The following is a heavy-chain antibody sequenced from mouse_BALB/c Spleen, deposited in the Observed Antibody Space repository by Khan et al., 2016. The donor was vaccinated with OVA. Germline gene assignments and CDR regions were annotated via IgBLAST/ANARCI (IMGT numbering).Heavy chain of an antibody. CDR2: IYPGGYFT. CDR1: GYTFTNYW. CDR3: ARWATWYFDV. J-gene: IGHJ1*01. Sequence: QIQLVQSGGEVARPGTSMKISCKASGYTFTNYWLGWVRQRPEHGLEWIGDIYPGGYFTNYNEQFKGKATLTVDTSTSTANMQLSSLTSEDSAVYFCARWATWYFDVWGAGTTVTVSS. V-gene: IGHV1-63*02. D-gene: IGHD3-1*01.